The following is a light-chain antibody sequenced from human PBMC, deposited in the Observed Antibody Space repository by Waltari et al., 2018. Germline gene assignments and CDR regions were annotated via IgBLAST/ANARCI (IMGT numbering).Light chain of an antibody. CDR1: SSDVGGYNS. Sequence: QSALTQPAPVSGSPGQSITISCTGTSSDVGGYNSVSWYQDHPGQAPKVIIYDVSDRPSVISERFSGSKSGNTASLTISGLQAEDEADYYCSSQSSDNVVLFGGGTKLTVL. CDR3: SSQSSDNVVL. J-gene: IGLJ2*01. CDR2: DVS. V-gene: IGLV2-14*03.